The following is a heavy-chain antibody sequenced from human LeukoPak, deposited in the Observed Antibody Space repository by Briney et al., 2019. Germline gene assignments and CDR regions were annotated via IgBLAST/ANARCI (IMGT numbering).Heavy chain of an antibody. Sequence: GGSLRLSCAVSGFTFSSYWMHWVRQAPGKGLVWVSRINSDGSSTSYADSVKGRFTISRDNAKNTLYLQMNSLRAEDTAVYYCARVGAVAGTIFGYWGQGTLVTVSS. CDR2: INSDGSST. CDR3: ARVGAVAGTIFGY. J-gene: IGHJ4*02. V-gene: IGHV3-74*01. D-gene: IGHD6-19*01. CDR1: GFTFSSYW.